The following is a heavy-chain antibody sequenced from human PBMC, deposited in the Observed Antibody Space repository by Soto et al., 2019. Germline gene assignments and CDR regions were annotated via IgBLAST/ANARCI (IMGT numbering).Heavy chain of an antibody. J-gene: IGHJ4*02. CDR2: IYHSGST. Sequence: SETLSLTCAVSGGSISSGGYSWSWIRQPPGKGLEWIGYIYHSGSTYYNPSLKSRVTISVDRSKNQFSLKLSSVTAADTAVYYCARGRVVYLDYWGQGTLVTVSS. CDR1: GGSISSGGYS. CDR3: ARGRVVYLDY. V-gene: IGHV4-30-2*01. D-gene: IGHD2-8*02.